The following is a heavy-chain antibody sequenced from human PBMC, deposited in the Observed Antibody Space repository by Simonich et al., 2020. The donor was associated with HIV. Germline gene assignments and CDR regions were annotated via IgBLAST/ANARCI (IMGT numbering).Heavy chain of an antibody. D-gene: IGHD3-3*02. V-gene: IGHV4-34*01. CDR3: ARLHFEVWFDP. J-gene: IGHJ5*02. Sequence: QVQPQQWGAGLLKPSETLSLTCAVNGGSFSGHYWTWIRQPPGKGLEWIGEINHRGRTNYNPSRKSRVTISVDTSKNQFSLKLSSVTAADTAGYYCARLHFEVWFDPWGQGTLVTVSS. CDR1: GGSFSGHY. CDR2: INHRGRT.